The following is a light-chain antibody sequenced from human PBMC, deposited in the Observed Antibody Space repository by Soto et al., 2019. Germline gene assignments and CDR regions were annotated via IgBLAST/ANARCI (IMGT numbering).Light chain of an antibody. Sequence: EIVLTQSPGTLSLSPGERVTLSCRASQSVSSSYLAWYQQKPGQAPRLFIYGASSRATAIPDRFSGSGSGTDFTLTISRLEPEDFAVYYCQQYGSSPPTFGQGTRLEIK. CDR3: QQYGSSPPT. CDR2: GAS. V-gene: IGKV3-20*01. CDR1: QSVSSSY. J-gene: IGKJ5*01.